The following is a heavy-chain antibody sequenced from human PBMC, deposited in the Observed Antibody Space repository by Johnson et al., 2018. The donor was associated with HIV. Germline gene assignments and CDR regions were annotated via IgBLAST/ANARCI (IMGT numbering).Heavy chain of an antibody. CDR3: ARDRIVGADYDAFDI. D-gene: IGHD1-26*01. V-gene: IGHV3-30*19. Sequence: QMQLVESGGGVVQPGRSLRLSCAASGFPFSSYGMHWVRQAPGKGLEWVAVISYDGSNKYYADSVKGRFTISRDNSNNTLYLQMNSLRAEDTAVYHCARDRIVGADYDAFDIWGQGTMVTVSS. CDR2: ISYDGSNK. CDR1: GFPFSSYG. J-gene: IGHJ3*02.